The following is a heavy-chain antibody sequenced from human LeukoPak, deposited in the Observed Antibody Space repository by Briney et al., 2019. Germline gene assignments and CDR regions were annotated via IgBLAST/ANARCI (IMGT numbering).Heavy chain of an antibody. D-gene: IGHD3-10*01. CDR3: VKSSGYYYNDNWFDP. CDR1: GFTFDDYA. V-gene: IGHV3-9*01. CDR2: ISWNSGSI. J-gene: IGHJ5*02. Sequence: GGSLRLSCAASGFTFDDYAMHWVRQGPGKGLEWVSGISWNSGSIGYADSVKGRFTISRDNSNNALYLQMDGLRTEDTALYYCVKSSGYYYNDNWFDPWGQGTLVTVSS.